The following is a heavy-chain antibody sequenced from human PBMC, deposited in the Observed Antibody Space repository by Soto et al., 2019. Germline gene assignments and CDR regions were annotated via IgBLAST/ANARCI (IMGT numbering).Heavy chain of an antibody. V-gene: IGHV3-7*01. CDR2: IKQDGSEK. J-gene: IGHJ4*02. D-gene: IGHD3-22*01. CDR1: GFMFGNYW. CDR3: ARDSPFDASSGYLEY. Sequence: EVQLVESGGGLVQPGGSLRLSCAPSGFMFGNYWMSWVRQAPGKGLEWVANIKQDGSEKYYVDSVKGRFTISRANAKTSLYLQMTSLRADDTAVYYCARDSPFDASSGYLEYWGQGTLVTVSS.